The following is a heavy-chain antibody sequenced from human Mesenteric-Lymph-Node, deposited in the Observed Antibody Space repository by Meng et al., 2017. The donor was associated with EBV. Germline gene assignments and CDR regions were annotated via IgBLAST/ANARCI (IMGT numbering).Heavy chain of an antibody. Sequence: VQVVQSGAEVKKPGASVKVSGKASGYTFINYDINWVRQAPGRGLEWMGWKNPNSGNTAYAQKFQGRVSMTRSTSITTAYMELTGLRSDGTAVYYCVRAFYGGNPDFWGQGTLVTVSS. CDR2: KNPNSGNT. D-gene: IGHD4-23*01. CDR1: GYTFINYD. J-gene: IGHJ4*02. V-gene: IGHV1-8*01. CDR3: VRAFYGGNPDF.